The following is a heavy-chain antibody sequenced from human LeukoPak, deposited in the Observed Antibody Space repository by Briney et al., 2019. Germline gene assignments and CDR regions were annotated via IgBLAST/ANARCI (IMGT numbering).Heavy chain of an antibody. J-gene: IGHJ6*03. CDR2: ISSSSSYI. CDR3: ATVGKMVTPENYYYYYMDV. Sequence: GGSLRLSCAASGFTFSSYSMNWVRQAPGKGLEWVSSISSSSSYIYYADSVKGRFTISRDNAKNSLYLQMNSLRAEDTAVYYCATVGKMVTPENYYYYYMDVWGKGTTVTVSS. V-gene: IGHV3-21*01. CDR1: GFTFSSYS. D-gene: IGHD5-18*01.